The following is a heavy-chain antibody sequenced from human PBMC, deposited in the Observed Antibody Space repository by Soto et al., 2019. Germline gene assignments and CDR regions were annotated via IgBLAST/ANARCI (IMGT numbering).Heavy chain of an antibody. CDR3: AKWPRAVVVPAATYYYGMDV. Sequence: GGSLRLSCAASGFTFSSYAMSWVRQAPGKGLEWVSAISGSGGSTYYADSVKGRFTISIDNSKNTLYLQMNSLRAEDTAVYYCAKWPRAVVVPAATYYYGMDVWGQGTTVTVSS. CDR1: GFTFSSYA. D-gene: IGHD2-2*01. V-gene: IGHV3-23*01. CDR2: ISGSGGST. J-gene: IGHJ6*02.